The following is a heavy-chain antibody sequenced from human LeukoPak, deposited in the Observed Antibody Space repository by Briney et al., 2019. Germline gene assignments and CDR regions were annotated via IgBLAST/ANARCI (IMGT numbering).Heavy chain of an antibody. J-gene: IGHJ6*03. Sequence: SETLSLTCTVSGGSISSYYWSWIRQPPGKGLEWIGYIYYSGSTNYSPSLKSRVTISVDTSKNQFSLKLSSVTAADTAVYYCARVGSGNYYYYYMDVWGKGTTVTVSS. CDR2: IYYSGST. CDR1: GGSISSYY. CDR3: ARVGSGNYYYYYMDV. D-gene: IGHD3-3*01. V-gene: IGHV4-59*01.